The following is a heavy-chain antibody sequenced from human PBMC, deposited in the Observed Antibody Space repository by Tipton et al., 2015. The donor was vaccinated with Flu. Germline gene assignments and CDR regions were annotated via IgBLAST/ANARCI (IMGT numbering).Heavy chain of an antibody. D-gene: IGHD4-11*01. J-gene: IGHJ5*02. Sequence: TLSLTCTVSGGSISSSRYYWGWIRQPPGKGLEWIGSIYHSGTAYYNPSLKSRVTISVDTSKNQIPLKLSSVTAADTAVYYCARYPERNYHWFGPWGQGALVTVSS. V-gene: IGHV4-39*06. CDR1: GGSISSSRYY. CDR3: ARYPERNYHWFGP. CDR2: IYHSGTA.